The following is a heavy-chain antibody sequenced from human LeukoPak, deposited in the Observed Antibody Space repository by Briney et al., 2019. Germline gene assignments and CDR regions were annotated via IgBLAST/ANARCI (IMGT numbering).Heavy chain of an antibody. D-gene: IGHD5-18*01. CDR2: ISSSGSTI. CDR3: ARGDLDKAMVTRRSRIWFGESPYGMDV. CDR1: GFTFSDYY. V-gene: IGHV3-11*01. J-gene: IGHJ6*02. Sequence: PGGSLRLSCAASGFTFSDYYMSWIRQAPGKGLEWVSYISSSGSTIYYADSVKGRFTISRDNAKNSLYLQMNSLRAEDTAVYYCARGDLDKAMVTRRSRIWFGESPYGMDVLGQGTTGNVS.